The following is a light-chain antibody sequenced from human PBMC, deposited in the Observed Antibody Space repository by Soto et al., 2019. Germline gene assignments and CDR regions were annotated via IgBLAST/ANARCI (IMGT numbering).Light chain of an antibody. CDR2: KAS. V-gene: IGKV1-5*03. CDR1: QSISSW. CDR3: QQCNSYPWT. J-gene: IGKJ1*01. Sequence: DIQMTQSPSTLSASVGDRVTITCRASQSISSWLAWYQQKPGKAPKLLIYKASSLESRVPSRFSGSGSGTEFTLTISSLQPDDFASYYCQQCNSYPWTFGQGTKVEIK.